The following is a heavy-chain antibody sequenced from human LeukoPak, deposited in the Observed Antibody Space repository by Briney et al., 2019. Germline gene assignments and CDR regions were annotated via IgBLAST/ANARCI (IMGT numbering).Heavy chain of an antibody. CDR3: ARRTLYYYYMDV. J-gene: IGHJ6*03. D-gene: IGHD2-2*01. V-gene: IGHV1-18*01. CDR2: ISAYNGNT. Sequence: ASVKVSCKASGYTFTSYGITWVRQAPGQGLEWMGWISAYNGNTNYAQNVQGRITMTTDTSTSTAYMGLRSLRSDDTAVYYCARRTLYYYYMDVWGKGTTVTISS. CDR1: GYTFTSYG.